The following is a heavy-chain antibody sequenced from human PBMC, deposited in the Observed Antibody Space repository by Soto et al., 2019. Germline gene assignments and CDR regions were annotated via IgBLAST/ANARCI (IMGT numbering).Heavy chain of an antibody. CDR1: GGTFSSYA. J-gene: IGHJ6*02. CDR2: IIPISDTT. Sequence: QVQLVQSGAEVKKPGSSVKVSCKASGGTFSSYAISWVRQAPGQGLEWMGGIIPISDTTNYAQEFQGSVTITADESTSPAYMELSSLRSEDTAVYYCARSQGSSTSLEIYYYYYYGMDVWGQGTTVTVSS. D-gene: IGHD2-2*01. V-gene: IGHV1-69*01. CDR3: ARSQGSSTSLEIYYYYYYGMDV.